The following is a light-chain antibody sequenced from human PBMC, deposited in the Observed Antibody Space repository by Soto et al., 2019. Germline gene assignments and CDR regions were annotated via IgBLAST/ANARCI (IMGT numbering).Light chain of an antibody. Sequence: QSVLTQPPSVSGAHGQRVTISCTGSSSNIGAGYDVHWYHQLPGTAPRLLIFGNINRPSGVPDRFSGSKSGASASLAITGLRAEDEADYYCQSYDSSLSGVVFGGGTKVTVL. CDR3: QSYDSSLSGVV. J-gene: IGLJ2*01. V-gene: IGLV1-40*01. CDR1: SSNIGAGYD. CDR2: GNI.